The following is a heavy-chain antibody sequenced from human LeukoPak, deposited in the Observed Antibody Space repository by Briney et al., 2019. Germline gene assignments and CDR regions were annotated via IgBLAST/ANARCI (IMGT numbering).Heavy chain of an antibody. D-gene: IGHD3-22*01. CDR3: ATGRRPYYYDSSGYYY. CDR1: GYTLTELS. J-gene: IGHJ4*02. CDR2: FDPEDGET. V-gene: IGHV1-24*01. Sequence: ASVKVSCKVSGYTLTELSMHWVRQAPGKGLEWMGGFDPEDGETIYAQKFQGRVTMTEDTSTDTAYMELSSLRSEDTAVYYCATGRRPYYYDSSGYYYWGQGTLFTVSS.